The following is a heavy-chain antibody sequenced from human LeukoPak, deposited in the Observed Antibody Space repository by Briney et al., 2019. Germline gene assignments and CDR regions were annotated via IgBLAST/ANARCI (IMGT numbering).Heavy chain of an antibody. V-gene: IGHV4-59*01. CDR3: ARIPDYYDTSGYQLGDY. J-gene: IGHJ4*02. Sequence: SETLSLTCTVSGDSISSYYWSWIRQPPGKGLEWIGYIYYSGSTNYNPSLKSRVTISVDTSKNQSSLKLSSVTAADTAVYYCARIPDYYDTSGYQLGDYWGQGTLVTVSS. CDR1: GDSISSYY. CDR2: IYYSGST. D-gene: IGHD3-22*01.